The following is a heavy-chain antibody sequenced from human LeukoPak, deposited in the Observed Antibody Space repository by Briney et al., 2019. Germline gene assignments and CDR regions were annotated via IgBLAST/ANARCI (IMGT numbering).Heavy chain of an antibody. J-gene: IGHJ6*03. CDR3: AGDGASIAAPSAVYYYYYYMDV. Sequence: GGSLRLSCAASGFTFSDYYMSWIRQAPGKGLEWVSYISSSGSTIYYADSVKGRFTISRDNAKNSLYLQMNSLRAEDTAVYYCAGDGASIAAPSAVYYYYYYMDVWGKGTTVTVSS. CDR2: ISSSGSTI. CDR1: GFTFSDYY. D-gene: IGHD6-13*01. V-gene: IGHV3-11*04.